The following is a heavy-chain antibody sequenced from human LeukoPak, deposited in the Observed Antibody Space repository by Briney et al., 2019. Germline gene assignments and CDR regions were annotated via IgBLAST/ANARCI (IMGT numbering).Heavy chain of an antibody. CDR3: AKERITMVRGVIVRFDP. V-gene: IGHV3-23*01. J-gene: IGHJ5*02. CDR2: ISGSGGST. CDR1: GFTFSSYW. Sequence: PGGSPRLSCAASGFTFSSYWMHWVRQAPGKGLVWVSAISGSGGSTYYADSVKGRFTISRDNSKNTLYLQMNSLRAEDTAVYYCAKERITMVRGVIVRFDPWGQGTLVTVSS. D-gene: IGHD3-10*01.